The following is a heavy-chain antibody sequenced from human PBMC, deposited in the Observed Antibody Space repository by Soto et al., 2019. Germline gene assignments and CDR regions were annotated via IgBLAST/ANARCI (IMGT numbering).Heavy chain of an antibody. D-gene: IGHD5-18*01. J-gene: IGHJ6*02. CDR2: ISFDGSSN. CDR1: GLTFSSYV. Sequence: PGGSLRLSCAASGLTFSSYVMHWVRQAPDKGLEWVALISFDGSSNYYTDSVKGRFTISRDNSRNTLYLQMSSLRAEDTAVYYCARTRGYSYGYYYYGMDVWGQGTTVT. V-gene: IGHV3-30-3*01. CDR3: ARTRGYSYGYYYYGMDV.